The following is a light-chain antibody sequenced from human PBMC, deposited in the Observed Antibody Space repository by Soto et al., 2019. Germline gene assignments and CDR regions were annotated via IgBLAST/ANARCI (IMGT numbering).Light chain of an antibody. CDR3: SSYAGSNYVV. CDR2: EVN. CDR1: SSDVGGYNY. V-gene: IGLV2-8*01. J-gene: IGLJ2*01. Sequence: ALTQPPSASGSPGQSVTISCTGTSSDVGGYNYVSWYQHHPGKAPKLMIYEVNKRPSGVPDRFSGSKSGNTASLTVSGLQAEDEADYYCSSYAGSNYVVFGGGTKLTVL.